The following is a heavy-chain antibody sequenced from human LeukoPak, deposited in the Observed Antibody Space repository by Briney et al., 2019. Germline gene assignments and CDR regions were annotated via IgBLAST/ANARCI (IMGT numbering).Heavy chain of an antibody. CDR3: ARGIGTITQDSFDI. CDR1: GASISNYY. J-gene: IGHJ3*02. D-gene: IGHD1-14*01. CDR2: IHSGGSF. V-gene: IGHV4-4*07. Sequence: SETLSLTCSVSGASISNYYWSWIRQPAGKGLEWIGRIHSGGSFNYNPSLRSRVTTSVDTSNNHFFLRLNSVTAADTALYFCARGIGTITQDSFDIWGPGTVVTVSS.